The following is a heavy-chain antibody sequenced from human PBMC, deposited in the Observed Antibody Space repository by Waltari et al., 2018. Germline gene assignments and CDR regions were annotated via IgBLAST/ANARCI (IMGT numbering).Heavy chain of an antibody. D-gene: IGHD5-12*01. Sequence: QMQLQESGQGLVKPSGTLSVTCTVSGDSMSSGDWWSWVRQSPEKGLEWIGQIQRSGRTHYNPSFESRVSISIDTSNNQFSLKVSSTTAADTAVYYCARDRGRGIYLDSWGRGTLVTVSA. CDR2: IQRSGRT. CDR3: ARDRGRGIYLDS. J-gene: IGHJ4*02. V-gene: IGHV4-4*02. CDR1: GDSMSSGDW.